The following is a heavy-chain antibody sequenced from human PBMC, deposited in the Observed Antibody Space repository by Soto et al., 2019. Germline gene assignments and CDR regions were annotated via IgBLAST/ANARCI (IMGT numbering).Heavy chain of an antibody. Sequence: SETVSLTCTVSGVSISSGGYYWSWIRQHPGEGLEWIGYIYYSGNTYHNPSLESRVTISVDTSKNQFSLKLSSVTAADTAVYYCARGDTWFDPWGQGTLVTVSS. CDR2: IYYSGNT. D-gene: IGHD5-18*01. J-gene: IGHJ5*02. CDR3: ARGDTWFDP. V-gene: IGHV4-31*03. CDR1: GVSISSGGYY.